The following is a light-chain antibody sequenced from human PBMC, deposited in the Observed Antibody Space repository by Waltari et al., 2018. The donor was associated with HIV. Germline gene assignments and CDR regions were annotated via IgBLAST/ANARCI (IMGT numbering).Light chain of an antibody. CDR3: QQSYVSPWT. CDR2: AAS. Sequence: DTQMPQSPSSLSASVGDRVTIACRTSQNISNFLNWYQQRPGKAPRLLIFAASTLQSGVPARFSGSGSETDFTLTISSLQPEDFASYYCQQSYVSPWTFGQGTRVDLK. CDR1: QNISNF. J-gene: IGKJ1*01. V-gene: IGKV1-39*01.